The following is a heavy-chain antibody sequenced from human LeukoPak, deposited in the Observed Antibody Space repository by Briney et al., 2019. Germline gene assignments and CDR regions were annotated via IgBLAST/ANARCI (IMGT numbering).Heavy chain of an antibody. Sequence: PGGSLRLSCAASGFTFSSYSMNWVRQAPGKGLEWVSSISSSSSYIYYADSVKGRFTISRDNAKNSLYLQMNSLRAEDTAVYYCAGGLRFLEWLLDHFDYWGQGTLVTVSS. CDR1: GFTFSSYS. V-gene: IGHV3-21*01. D-gene: IGHD3-3*01. J-gene: IGHJ4*02. CDR3: AGGLRFLEWLLDHFDY. CDR2: ISSSSSYI.